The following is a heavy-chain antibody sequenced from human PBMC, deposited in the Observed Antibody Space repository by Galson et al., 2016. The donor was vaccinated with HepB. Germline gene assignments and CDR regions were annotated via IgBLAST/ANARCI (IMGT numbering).Heavy chain of an antibody. V-gene: IGHV2-70*11. Sequence: PALVKPTQTLTLTCTFSGFSLSTSGMCVSWIRQPPGKALEWLARIDWDDDKYYSPSLKTRLTISKDTSKNQVVLTMTNMDPVDTATYYCARRSGYDLSGAFDIWGQGTMVTVSS. J-gene: IGHJ3*02. CDR3: ARRSGYDLSGAFDI. D-gene: IGHD5-12*01. CDR2: IDWDDDK. CDR1: GFSLSTSGMC.